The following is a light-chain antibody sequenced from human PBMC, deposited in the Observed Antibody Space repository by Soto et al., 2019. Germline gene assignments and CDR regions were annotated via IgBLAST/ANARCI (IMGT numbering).Light chain of an antibody. CDR3: QQYYSLPPT. CDR2: AAS. CDR1: QGISSY. Sequence: VIWMTQSPSLLSASTGDRLTISCWVSQGISSYLAWYQQKPGKAPELLIYAASTLQSGVPSRFSGSGSGTDFTLTISCLQSEDFATYYCQQYYSLPPTFGQGTKVDIK. J-gene: IGKJ1*01. V-gene: IGKV1D-8*01.